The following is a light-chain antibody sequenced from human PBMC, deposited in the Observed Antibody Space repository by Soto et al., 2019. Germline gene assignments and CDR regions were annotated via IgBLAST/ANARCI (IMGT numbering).Light chain of an antibody. J-gene: IGKJ3*01. Sequence: EVVLTQSPGTLSLSPGERATLSCRASQSVSSTYLAWYQQKPGQAPRLLIYGASNRATGIPDRFSGSGSGTDFTLTIRRLEPEDFAVYFCQQYDVSPFTVGPGTKVDVK. V-gene: IGKV3-20*01. CDR1: QSVSSTY. CDR2: GAS. CDR3: QQYDVSPFT.